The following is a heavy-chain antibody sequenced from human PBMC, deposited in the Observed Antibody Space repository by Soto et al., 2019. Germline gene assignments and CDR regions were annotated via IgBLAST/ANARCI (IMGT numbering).Heavy chain of an antibody. CDR3: ARARRRAVPKYSSSLYPPGRYNWFVP. V-gene: IGHV4-31*03. CDR1: GGSISSGGYY. D-gene: IGHD6-13*01. Sequence: PSETLSLTCTVSGGSISSGGYYWSWIRQHPGKGLEWIGYIYYSGSTYYNPSLKSRVTISVDTSKNQFSLKLSSVTAADTAVYYCARARRRAVPKYSSSLYPPGRYNWFVPSCQGTLVPVSS. CDR2: IYYSGST. J-gene: IGHJ5*02.